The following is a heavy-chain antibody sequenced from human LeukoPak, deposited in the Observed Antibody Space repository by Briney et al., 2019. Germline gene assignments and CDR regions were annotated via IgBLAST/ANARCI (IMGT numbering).Heavy chain of an antibody. D-gene: IGHD5-24*01. V-gene: IGHV3-33*01. CDR2: IWYDGSNK. J-gene: IGHJ4*02. CDR1: GFTFSCYG. CDR3: ARERARWLPLDY. Sequence: GGSLRLSCAASGFTFSCYGMHWVRQAPGKGLEWVAVIWYDGSNKYYADSVKGRFTISRDNSKNTLYLQMNSLRAEDTAVYYCARERARWLPLDYWGQGTLVTVSS.